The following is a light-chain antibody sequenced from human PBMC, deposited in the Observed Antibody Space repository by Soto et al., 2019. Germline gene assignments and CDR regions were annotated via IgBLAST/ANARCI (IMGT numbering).Light chain of an antibody. Sequence: EIMMTQSPATLSVSPGERATLSCRASQSVRSSLAWYQQKPGPAPRLLIYGASTRATGIPARFSGSGSGTEFTLTINSLQSEDFAVYYCQQYNNWWTFGQGTKVEIE. CDR1: QSVRSS. CDR3: QQYNNWWT. J-gene: IGKJ1*01. V-gene: IGKV3-15*01. CDR2: GAS.